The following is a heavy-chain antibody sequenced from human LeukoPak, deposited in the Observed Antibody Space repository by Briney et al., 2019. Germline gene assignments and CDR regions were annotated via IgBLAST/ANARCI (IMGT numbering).Heavy chain of an antibody. CDR3: AKGGSFRAFDY. CDR2: TSGSGGST. V-gene: IGHV3-23*01. J-gene: IGHJ4*02. D-gene: IGHD6-13*01. Sequence: WGSLRLSCAASGFAFSSYAMSWVRQAPGEGLGWVSTTSGSGGSTDSSDSVAGRFTLSRDLSKHTLYLPMKRLSADDTALYYCAKGGSFRAFDYWGQGTLVTVSS. CDR1: GFAFSSYA.